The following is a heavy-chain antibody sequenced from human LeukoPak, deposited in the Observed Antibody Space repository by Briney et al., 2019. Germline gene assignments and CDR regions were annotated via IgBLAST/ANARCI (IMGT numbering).Heavy chain of an antibody. CDR3: ARELGGSYGYYFDY. D-gene: IGHD1-26*01. V-gene: IGHV3-21*01. Sequence: GGSLRLSCAASGFTFSSYSMNWVRQAPGKGLEWVSSISSSSSYIYYADSVKGRFTISRDNAKNSLYLQMNSLRAEDTAVYYCARELGGSYGYYFDYWGQGTLVTVSS. CDR2: ISSSSSYI. J-gene: IGHJ4*02. CDR1: GFTFSSYS.